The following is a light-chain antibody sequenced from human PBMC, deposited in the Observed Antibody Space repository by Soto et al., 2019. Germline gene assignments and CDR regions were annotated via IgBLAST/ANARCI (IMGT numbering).Light chain of an antibody. CDR3: SLSYSGVRV. V-gene: IGLV7-46*01. CDR2: DTS. CDR1: TVAVTSRHY. Sequence: QAVVTQEPSLTVSPGGTGTLTCASSTVAVTSRHYPYWFQQKPGQVPRALIYDTSNKHSWTPAPFSGSLLGGIPALYLSGAQPEVEADYYCSLSYSGVRVFGGGTKVTVL. J-gene: IGLJ3*02.